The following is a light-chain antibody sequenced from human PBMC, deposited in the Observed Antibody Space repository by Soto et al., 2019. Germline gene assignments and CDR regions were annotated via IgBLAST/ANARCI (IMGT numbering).Light chain of an antibody. Sequence: DIFRTQSPATLSVGPGERFTVACRSSQGVSRKLAWYQHKPAQAPRLXXSGASTGATGIPARFSGSGSATDFSLTISRLEPADFAVYYCQQYGDSLPITFGQGTRLEIK. J-gene: IGKJ5*01. CDR1: QGVSRK. V-gene: IGKV3-15*01. CDR3: QQYGDSLPIT. CDR2: GAS.